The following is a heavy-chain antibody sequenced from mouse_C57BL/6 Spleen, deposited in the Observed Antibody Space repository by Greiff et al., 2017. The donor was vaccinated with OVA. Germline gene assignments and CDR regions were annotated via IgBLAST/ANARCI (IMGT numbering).Heavy chain of an antibody. CDR2: IDPANGNH. CDR1: GFNIKNTY. D-gene: IGHD2-4*01. J-gene: IGHJ2*01. V-gene: IGHV14-3*01. Sequence: EVQLQESVAELVRPGASVKLSCTASGFNIKNTYMHWVKQRPEKGLEWIGRIDPANGNHKYAPKFHGKATRTADPSSNTAYLQLSSLTSEDTAIYYCARECDYDKAFDYWGQGTTLTVAS. CDR3: ARECDYDKAFDY.